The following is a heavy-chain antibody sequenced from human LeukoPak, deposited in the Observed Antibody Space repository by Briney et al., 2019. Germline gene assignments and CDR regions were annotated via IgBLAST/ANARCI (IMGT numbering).Heavy chain of an antibody. CDR1: GFTFDDYA. CDR2: ISGDGGST. Sequence: PGGSLRLSCAASGFTFDDYAMHWVRQAPGEGLEWVSLISGDGGSTYYADSVKGRFTISRDNSKNSLYLQMNSLRTEDTALYYCAKVLTYCSSTSCPPDGMDVWGQGTLVTVSS. D-gene: IGHD2-2*01. J-gene: IGHJ6*02. V-gene: IGHV3-43*02. CDR3: AKVLTYCSSTSCPPDGMDV.